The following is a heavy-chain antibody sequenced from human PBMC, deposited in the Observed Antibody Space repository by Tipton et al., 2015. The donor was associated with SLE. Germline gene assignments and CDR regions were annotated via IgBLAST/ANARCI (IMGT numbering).Heavy chain of an antibody. J-gene: IGHJ5*02. CDR1: GGSISSGGYY. CDR2: IYDNGAA. Sequence: TLSLTCTVSGGSISSGGYYWSWIRQHPGKGLEWIGYIYDNGAAYYNPSLKSRVTISVDTSKNQFSLKLISVTAADTAVYYCARDGGQWRVRGTAFDPCGQGTLVTVSS. CDR3: ARDGGQWRVRGTAFDP. V-gene: IGHV4-31*03. D-gene: IGHD1-14*01.